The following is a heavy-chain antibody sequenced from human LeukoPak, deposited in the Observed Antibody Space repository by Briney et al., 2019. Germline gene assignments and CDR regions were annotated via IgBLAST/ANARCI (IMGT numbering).Heavy chain of an antibody. CDR2: IKSKTDGGTT. V-gene: IGHV3-15*01. D-gene: IGHD3-22*01. Sequence: GGSLRLSCAASGFTFSNAWMSWVRQAPGKGLEWVGRIKSKTDGGTTDYAAPVKGGFTISRDDSKNTLYLQMNSLKTEDTAVYYCTTDYYDSSGYYYFDYWGQGTLVTVSS. J-gene: IGHJ4*02. CDR3: TTDYYDSSGYYYFDY. CDR1: GFTFSNAW.